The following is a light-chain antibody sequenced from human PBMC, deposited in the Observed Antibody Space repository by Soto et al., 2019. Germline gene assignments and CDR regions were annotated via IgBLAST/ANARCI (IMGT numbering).Light chain of an antibody. J-gene: IGKJ2*01. Sequence: EIVLTQSPGTLSLSPGERATLSCRASQSVRSSYLAWYHQKPSQPPRLLIFGASNRATGIPDRFSGSESGTDFTLTISRLEPEDFAVYYCQQYESSPYTFGQGTRLEIK. CDR1: QSVRSSY. V-gene: IGKV3-20*01. CDR3: QQYESSPYT. CDR2: GAS.